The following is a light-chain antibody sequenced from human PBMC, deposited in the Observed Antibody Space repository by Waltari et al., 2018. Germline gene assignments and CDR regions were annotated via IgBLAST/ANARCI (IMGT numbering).Light chain of an antibody. J-gene: IGKJ4*01. CDR2: DAS. Sequence: DIQMTQSPSTLSASVGDRVTITCRASQSINNWLAWFQQKPGKAPKLLIYDASSLESGVPSRFSGSGSGTEFTLTISSLQPDDFATYFCQQSYSTPLTFGGGAKVEIK. CDR1: QSINNW. CDR3: QQSYSTPLT. V-gene: IGKV1-5*01.